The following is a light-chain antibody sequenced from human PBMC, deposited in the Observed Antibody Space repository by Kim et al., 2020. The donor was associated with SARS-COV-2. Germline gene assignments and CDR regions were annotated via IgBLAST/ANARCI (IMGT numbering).Light chain of an antibody. V-gene: IGLV3-9*01. CDR1: NIGSKD. CDR2: TDT. Sequence: SYELTQPLSVSVALGQTARITCGENNIGSKDVLWYQQKPGQAPVLVIYTDTNRPSGIPERFSGSNSGNTATLTISRAPAGDEADYYCQVWDSSTWVFGGG. CDR3: QVWDSSTWV. J-gene: IGLJ3*02.